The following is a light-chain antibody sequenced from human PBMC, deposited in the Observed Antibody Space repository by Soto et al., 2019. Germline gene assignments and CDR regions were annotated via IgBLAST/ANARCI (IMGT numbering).Light chain of an antibody. CDR2: DAS. Sequence: DIQMTQSPSTLSASVGDIVSITCRASQSISSWLAWYQQKPGKAPKLLIYDASSLESGVPSRFSGSGSGTEFTLTISSLQPDDFATYYCQQYNGYSRTFGQGTKVDI. J-gene: IGKJ1*01. CDR1: QSISSW. V-gene: IGKV1-5*01. CDR3: QQYNGYSRT.